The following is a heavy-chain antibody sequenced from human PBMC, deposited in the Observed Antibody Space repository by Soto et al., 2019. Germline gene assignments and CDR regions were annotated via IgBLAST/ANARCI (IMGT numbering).Heavy chain of an antibody. CDR1: GFTFSSYS. CDR3: ARDDYGDYVGYGAFDI. J-gene: IGHJ3*02. D-gene: IGHD4-17*01. V-gene: IGHV3-21*01. CDR2: ISSSSSYI. Sequence: EVQLVESGGGLVKPGGSLRLSCAASGFTFSSYSMNWVRQAPGKGLEWVSSISSSSSYIYYADSVKGRFTISRDNAKNSLYLKMNSLRAEDTAVYYCARDDYGDYVGYGAFDIWGQGTMVTVSS.